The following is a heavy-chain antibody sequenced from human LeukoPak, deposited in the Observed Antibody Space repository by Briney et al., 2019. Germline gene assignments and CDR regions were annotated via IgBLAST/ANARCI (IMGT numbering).Heavy chain of an antibody. CDR1: GYGFTSYW. CDR3: ARQETGYSGSY. D-gene: IGHD1-14*01. J-gene: IGHJ4*02. CDR2: IYPGDSNT. Sequence: GESLHISSKGSGYGFTSYWIGWVRQMPGKGLEWMGIIYPGDSNTRYSPSFQGQVTISADKSISTAFLQWTSLKASDTAMYYCARQETGYSGSYWGQGTLVAVSS. V-gene: IGHV5-51*01.